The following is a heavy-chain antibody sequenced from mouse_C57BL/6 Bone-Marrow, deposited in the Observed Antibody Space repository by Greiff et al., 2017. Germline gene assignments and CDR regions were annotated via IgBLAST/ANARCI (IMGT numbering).Heavy chain of an antibody. J-gene: IGHJ2*01. Sequence: QVTLKVSGPGILQPSQTLSLTCSFSGFSLSTFGMGVGWIRQPSGKCLEWLAHIWWDDDKYYNPALKSRLTISKDTSKNQVFLKIANVDTADTATYYCARIEGNYYGSSWYYFDYWGQGTTLTVSS. CDR2: IWWDDDK. D-gene: IGHD1-1*01. CDR1: GFSLSTFGMG. CDR3: ARIEGNYYGSSWYYFDY. V-gene: IGHV8-8*01.